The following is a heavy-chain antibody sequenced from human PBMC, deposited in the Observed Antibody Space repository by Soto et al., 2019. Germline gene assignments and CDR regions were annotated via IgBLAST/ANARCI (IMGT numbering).Heavy chain of an antibody. Sequence: SETLSLTCTVSGGSISSGGYYWSWIRQHPGKGLEWIGYIYYSGSTYYNPSLKSRVTISVDTSKNQFSLKLSSVTAADTAVYYCARETREVTEHYYYYGMDVWGQGTTVTVSS. CDR1: GGSISSGGYY. D-gene: IGHD2-21*02. CDR3: ARETREVTEHYYYYGMDV. CDR2: IYYSGST. J-gene: IGHJ6*02. V-gene: IGHV4-31*03.